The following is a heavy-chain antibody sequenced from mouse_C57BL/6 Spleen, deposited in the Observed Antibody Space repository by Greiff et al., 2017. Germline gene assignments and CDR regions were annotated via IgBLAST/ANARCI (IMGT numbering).Heavy chain of an antibody. D-gene: IGHD2-4*01. CDR3: TRGTMMTTGVFDY. CDR2: IYPVAGGT. J-gene: IGHJ2*01. V-gene: IGHV1-15*01. CDR1: GYTFTDYE. Sequence: QVHVKQSGAELVRPGASVTLSCKASGYTFTDYEMHWVKQTPVHGLEWIGAIYPVAGGTASNQKFKGKALLPADKSSSTAYMELRSLTSEDSAVYYCTRGTMMTTGVFDYGGKGTTLTVSS.